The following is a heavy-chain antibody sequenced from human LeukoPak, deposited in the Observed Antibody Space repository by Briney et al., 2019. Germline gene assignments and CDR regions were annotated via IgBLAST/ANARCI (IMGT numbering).Heavy chain of an antibody. Sequence: GESLKISRKGSEFSFVSYWIAWVRQMPGKGLEWMGIINPGDSDTRYSPSFQGQVTISADKSISTAYLQWSSLKASDTAMYYCARLARYCTSTSCPWVWAFDIWGQGTMVTVSS. CDR1: EFSFVSYW. J-gene: IGHJ3*02. CDR3: ARLARYCTSTSCPWVWAFDI. D-gene: IGHD2-2*01. CDR2: INPGDSDT. V-gene: IGHV5-51*01.